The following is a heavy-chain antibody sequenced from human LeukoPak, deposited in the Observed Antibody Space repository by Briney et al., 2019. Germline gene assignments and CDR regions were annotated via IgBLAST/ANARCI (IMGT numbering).Heavy chain of an antibody. CDR2: IYTSGST. CDR1: GGSISSYY. J-gene: IGHJ6*03. CDR3: ARDQSAHYYYYMDV. V-gene: IGHV4-4*07. Sequence: SETLSLTCTASGGSISSYYWSWIRQPAGKGLEWIGRIYTSGSTNYNPSLKSRVTMSVDTSKNQFSLKLSSVTAADAAVYYCARDQSAHYYYYMDVWGKGTTVTVSS.